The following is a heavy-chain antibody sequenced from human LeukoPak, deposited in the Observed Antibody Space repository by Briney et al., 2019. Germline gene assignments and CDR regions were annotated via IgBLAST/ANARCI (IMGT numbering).Heavy chain of an antibody. D-gene: IGHD1-1*01. CDR3: AREENWTFDY. J-gene: IGHJ4*02. CDR2: INGDGSHK. V-gene: IGHV3-7*04. Sequence: GGSLRLSCASSGFTFSNYWMHWVRQAPGKGLEWVANINGDGSHKNYVDSVKGRFTISKDNAKKSLYPQMNSLRVEDTAVYYCAREENWTFDYRGQGTLVTVSS. CDR1: GFTFSNYW.